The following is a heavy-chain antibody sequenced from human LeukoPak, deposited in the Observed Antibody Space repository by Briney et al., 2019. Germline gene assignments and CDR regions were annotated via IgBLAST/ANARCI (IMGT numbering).Heavy chain of an antibody. V-gene: IGHV1-8*01. CDR1: GYTFTSND. D-gene: IGHD6-13*01. CDR3: AREAAGVDY. CDR2: MNPNGGNT. Sequence: GSAKVSCKASGYTFTSNDINWVRQDTGQGLEGMVGMNPNGGNTGYAQKFQGRVTMTRNTSISTAYMELTRLRSEDTAVYYSAREAAGVDYWGQGNLVTVSS. J-gene: IGHJ4*02.